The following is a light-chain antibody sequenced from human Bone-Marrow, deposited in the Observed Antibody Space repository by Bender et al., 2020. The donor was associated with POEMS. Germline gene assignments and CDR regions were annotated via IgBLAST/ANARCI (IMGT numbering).Light chain of an antibody. CDR3: SAWDGILNGWV. J-gene: IGLJ3*02. V-gene: IGLV1-44*01. CDR2: GNV. Sequence: QSVLTQPPSASGTPGQRSTTFCFGRTPNMGGNAVNWCRSPPGPAPNPPLYGNVQRPSGVPDRFSGSKSGTSASLAISGLQSEDEADYFCSAWDGILNGWVFGGGTELTVL. CDR1: TPNMGGNA.